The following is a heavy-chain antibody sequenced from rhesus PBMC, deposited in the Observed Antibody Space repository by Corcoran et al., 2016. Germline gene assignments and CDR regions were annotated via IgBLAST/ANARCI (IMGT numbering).Heavy chain of an antibody. CDR1: GGSISSSY. J-gene: IGHJ4*01. D-gene: IGHD6-19*01. CDR3: ARESSSSYFDY. V-gene: IGHV4-169*02. Sequence: QLQLQESGPGLVKPSETLSVTCAVSGGSISSSYWSWIRQAPGKWLEWMGYIYGSGSSPNYNPSLKSRVTLSVDTSKNQLSLKLSSVTAADTAVYYCARESSSSYFDYWGQGVLVTVSS. CDR2: IYGSGSSP.